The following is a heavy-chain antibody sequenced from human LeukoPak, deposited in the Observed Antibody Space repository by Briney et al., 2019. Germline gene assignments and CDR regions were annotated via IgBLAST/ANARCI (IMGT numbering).Heavy chain of an antibody. D-gene: IGHD3-22*01. J-gene: IGHJ4*02. V-gene: IGHV3-30*04. Sequence: PGGSLRLSCAASGFTFSSYAMHWVRQAPGKGLEWVAVISYDGSNKYYADSVKGRFTISRDNSKNTLYLQMNSLRAEDTAVYYCARAGGYYYDSSGYYVFRYWGQGTLVTVSS. CDR2: ISYDGSNK. CDR1: GFTFSSYA. CDR3: ARAGGYYYDSSGYYVFRY.